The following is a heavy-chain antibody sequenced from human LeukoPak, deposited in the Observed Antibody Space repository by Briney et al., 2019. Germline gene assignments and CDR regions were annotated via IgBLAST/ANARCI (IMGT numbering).Heavy chain of an antibody. D-gene: IGHD1/OR15-1a*01. CDR1: GYTFTSYD. CDR3: ARAPMGTAPLY. V-gene: IGHV1-8*02. J-gene: IGHJ4*02. CDR2: MNPVSGNA. Sequence: ASVKVSCKASGYTFTSYDINWVRQAPGQGLEWMGWMNPVSGNAGSAQKFQGRVTLTRDTSISTAYMELSSLTSDDTAFYYCARAPMGTAPLYWGQGTLVTVSS.